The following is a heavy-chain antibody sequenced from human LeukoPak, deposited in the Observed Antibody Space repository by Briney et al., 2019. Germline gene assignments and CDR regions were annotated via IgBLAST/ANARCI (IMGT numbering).Heavy chain of an antibody. CDR1: GFTFSSYS. CDR2: ISSSSSTI. D-gene: IGHD2-15*01. CDR3: ARAGCSGGSCYTGYYYGMDV. Sequence: GGSLRLSCAASGFTFSSYSMNWVRQAPGKGLEWVSYISSSSSTIYYADSVKGRFTISRDNAKNSLYLQMNSLRAEDTAVYYCARAGCSGGSCYTGYYYGMDVWGQGTTVTVSS. J-gene: IGHJ6*02. V-gene: IGHV3-48*01.